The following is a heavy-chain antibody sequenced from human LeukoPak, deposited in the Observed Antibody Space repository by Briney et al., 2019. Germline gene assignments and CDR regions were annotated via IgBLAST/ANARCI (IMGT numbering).Heavy chain of an antibody. CDR3: ARSTLTTEFDF. D-gene: IGHD4-17*01. Sequence: NTSETLSLTCAVYGGSFGGYYWSWIRQPPGKGLEWIGEINHSGSTNYNPSLKSRVTISVDTSKNQFSLKLSSVTAADTAVYYCARSTLTTEFDFWGPGTLLTVSS. V-gene: IGHV4-34*01. CDR2: INHSGST. J-gene: IGHJ4*02. CDR1: GGSFGGYY.